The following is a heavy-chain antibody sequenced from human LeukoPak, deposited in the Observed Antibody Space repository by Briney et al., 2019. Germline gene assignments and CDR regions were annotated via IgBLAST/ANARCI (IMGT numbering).Heavy chain of an antibody. CDR3: ARVSSGWYFDY. V-gene: IGHV1-3*01. CDR2: INAGNGNT. CDR1: GYTFTSYA. D-gene: IGHD6-19*01. J-gene: IGHJ4*02. Sequence: ASVKVSCKASGYTFTSYAMNWVRQAPGQRLEWMGWINAGNGNTKYSQKFQGRVTITRDTSASTAYMELSSLRSEDTAVYYCARVSSGWYFDYWGQGTLVIVSS.